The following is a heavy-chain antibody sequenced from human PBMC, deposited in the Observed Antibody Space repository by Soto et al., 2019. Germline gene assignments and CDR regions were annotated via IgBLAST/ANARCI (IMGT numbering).Heavy chain of an antibody. CDR1: GFTFSSYA. CDR3: AKDQDTAMVKYYYYGMDV. CDR2: ISGSGGST. J-gene: IGHJ6*02. D-gene: IGHD5-18*01. Sequence: GGSLRLSCAASGFTFSSYAMSWVRQAPGKGLEWVSAISGSGGSTYYADSVKGRFTISRDNSKNTLYLQMNSLRAEDTAVYYCAKDQDTAMVKYYYYGMDVWGQGTTVTVSS. V-gene: IGHV3-23*01.